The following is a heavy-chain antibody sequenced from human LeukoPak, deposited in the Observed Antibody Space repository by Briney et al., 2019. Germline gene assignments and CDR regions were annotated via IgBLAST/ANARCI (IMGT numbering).Heavy chain of an antibody. J-gene: IGHJ4*02. CDR2: IYHSGST. D-gene: IGHD4-11*01. CDR1: GGSISSGGYY. CDR3: ARYSNYGAFDY. Sequence: SETLSLTCTVSGGSISSGGYYWSWIRQPPGKGLEWIGYIYHSGSTYYNPSLKSRVTISVDRSKNQFSLKLSSVTAADTAVYYCARYSNYGAFDYWGQGTLVTVSS. V-gene: IGHV4-30-2*01.